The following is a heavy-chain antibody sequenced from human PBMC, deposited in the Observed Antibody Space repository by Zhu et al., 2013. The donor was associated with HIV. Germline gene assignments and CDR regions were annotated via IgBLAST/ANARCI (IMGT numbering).Heavy chain of an antibody. Sequence: QVQLQESGPGLVKPSETLSLTCTVSGYSISSGYYWGWIRQPPGKGLEWIGSIYHSGSTYYNPSLKSRVTISVDTSKNQFSLKLSSVTAADTAVYYCASFPKTRGYCSGGSCWHEWGQGTLVTVSS. CDR3: ASFPKTRGYCSGGSCWHE. CDR2: IYHSGST. J-gene: IGHJ4*02. V-gene: IGHV4-38-2*02. D-gene: IGHD2-15*01. CDR1: GYSISSGYY.